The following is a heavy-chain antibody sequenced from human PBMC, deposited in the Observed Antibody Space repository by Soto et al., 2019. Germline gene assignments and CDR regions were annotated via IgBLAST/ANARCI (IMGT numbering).Heavy chain of an antibody. CDR2: IRSKANSYAT. V-gene: IGHV3-73*01. D-gene: IGHD6-19*01. CDR3: TRHGLTAVAGLDYYYYYGMDV. Sequence: GGSLRLSCAASGFTFSGSAMHWVRQASGKGLEWVGRIRSKANSYATAYAASVKGRFTISRDDSKNTAYLQMNSLKTEDTAVYYCTRHGLTAVAGLDYYYYYGMDVWGQGTTVTVSS. CDR1: GFTFSGSA. J-gene: IGHJ6*02.